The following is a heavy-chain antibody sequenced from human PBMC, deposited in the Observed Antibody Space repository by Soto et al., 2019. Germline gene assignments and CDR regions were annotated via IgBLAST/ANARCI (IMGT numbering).Heavy chain of an antibody. CDR1: GGTFSSYA. V-gene: IGHV1-69*13. CDR3: ARDRLGRIAVAGERKIYYYYYGMDV. CDR2: IIPIFGTA. D-gene: IGHD6-19*01. J-gene: IGHJ6*02. Sequence: SVKVSCKASGGTFSSYAISWVRQAPGQGLEWMGGIIPIFGTANYAQKFQGRVTITADESTSTAYMELSSLRSEDTAVYYCARDRLGRIAVAGERKIYYYYYGMDVWGQGTTVTVSS.